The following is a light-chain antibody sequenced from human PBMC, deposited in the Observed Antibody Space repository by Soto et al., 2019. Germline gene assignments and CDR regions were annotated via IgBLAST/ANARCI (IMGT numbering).Light chain of an antibody. J-gene: IGKJ4*01. CDR2: DAS. V-gene: IGKV3-20*01. CDR1: QSVSSY. CDR3: QQFSSYPLT. Sequence: EVRMKDAPATLSVSRGERATLSCRASQSVSSYLAWYQQKPGQAPRLLIYDASSRATGIPDRFSGGGSGTDFTLTISRLEPEDFAVYYCQQFSSYPLTFGGGTKVDIK.